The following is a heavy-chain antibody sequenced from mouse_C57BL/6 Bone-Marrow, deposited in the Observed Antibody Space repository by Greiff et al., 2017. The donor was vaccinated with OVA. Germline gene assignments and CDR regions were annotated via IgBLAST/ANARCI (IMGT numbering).Heavy chain of an antibody. D-gene: IGHD1-1*01. J-gene: IGHJ3*01. CDR3: ASPYYYGSSRFAY. CDR1: GYTFTGYW. Sequence: VQLQQSGAELMKPGASVKLSCKATGYTFTGYWIEWVKQRPGHGLEWIGEILPGSGSTNYNEKFKGKATFTADTSSNTAYMQLSSLTTEDSAIYYCASPYYYGSSRFAYWGQGTLVTVSA. V-gene: IGHV1-9*01. CDR2: ILPGSGST.